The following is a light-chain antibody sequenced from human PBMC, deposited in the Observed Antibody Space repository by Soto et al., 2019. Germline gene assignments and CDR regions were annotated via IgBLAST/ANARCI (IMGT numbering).Light chain of an antibody. J-gene: IGKJ2*01. CDR2: WAS. CDR3: QQYYSTPYT. Sequence: DIVMTQSPDSLAVSLGERATINCKSNQSVLYSSNNKNYLAWYQQKPGQPPKLLISWASTRESGVPDRFSGSGSGTDFTLTISSLQAEDVAVYYCQQYYSTPYTFGQGTKLEIK. V-gene: IGKV4-1*01. CDR1: QSVLYSSNNKNY.